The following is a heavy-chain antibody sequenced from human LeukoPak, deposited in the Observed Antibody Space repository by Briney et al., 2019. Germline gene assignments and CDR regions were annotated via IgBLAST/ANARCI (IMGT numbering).Heavy chain of an antibody. CDR2: MSGSGANT. V-gene: IGHV3-23*01. J-gene: IGHJ4*02. CDR3: AKDLRSSRAYFDY. CDR1: GFTFSNYA. Sequence: GGSLRLSCVASGFTFSNYAMSWVRQAPGRGLEWVSVMSGSGANTFYADSVKGRITISRDNSKNTLSLQMNSLRAEDTALYYCAKDLRSSRAYFDYWGQGTLVTVSS. D-gene: IGHD4-17*01.